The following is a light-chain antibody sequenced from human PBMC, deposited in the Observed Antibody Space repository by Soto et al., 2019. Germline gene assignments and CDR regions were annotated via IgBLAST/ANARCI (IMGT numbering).Light chain of an antibody. J-gene: IGKJ1*01. CDR2: GAS. V-gene: IGKV3-15*01. CDR1: QSVSSN. Sequence: EVMLTQSPGTLSLSPGERATLSCRASQSVSSNLAWYQQKPGQAPRLLIYGASTRATGIPARFSGSGSGTEFTLTISSLQSEDFAVYYCQHYNNWPRTFGQGTKVEIK. CDR3: QHYNNWPRT.